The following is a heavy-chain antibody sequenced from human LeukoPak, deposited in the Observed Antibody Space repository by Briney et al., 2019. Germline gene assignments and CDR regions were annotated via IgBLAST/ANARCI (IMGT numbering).Heavy chain of an antibody. CDR3: ARRIAAAGVGIVY. CDR1: GHTFTSYD. D-gene: IGHD6-13*01. V-gene: IGHV1-8*01. Sequence: ASVKVSCKASGHTFTSYDINWVRQAPGQGLERMGAMSPDSGNTGYAQKFQGRVTMTRNPSISTAYMELSSLTSEDTAVYYCARRIAAAGVGIVYWGQGTLVTVSS. J-gene: IGHJ4*02. CDR2: MSPDSGNT.